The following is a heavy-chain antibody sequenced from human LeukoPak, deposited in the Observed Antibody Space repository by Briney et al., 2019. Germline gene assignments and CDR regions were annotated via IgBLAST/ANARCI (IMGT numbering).Heavy chain of an antibody. J-gene: IGHJ4*02. CDR3: VRAHGTYAPLGY. V-gene: IGHV3-7*01. CDR1: GFTFSSYW. Sequence: GGSLRLSCAASGFTFSSYWMSWVRQAPGKGLEWVANIRQDGSEKYYVDSVKGRFTISRDNAKNSLYLQMNSLRAEDTAVYYCVRAHGTYAPLGYWGQGILVTVSS. D-gene: IGHD2-2*01. CDR2: IRQDGSEK.